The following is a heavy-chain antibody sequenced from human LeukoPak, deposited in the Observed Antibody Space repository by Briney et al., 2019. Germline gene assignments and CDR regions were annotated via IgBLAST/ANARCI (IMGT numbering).Heavy chain of an antibody. CDR1: GYTFTSYD. J-gene: IGHJ4*02. Sequence: ASVKVSCKASGYTFTSYDINWVRQATGQGLEWMGGMNPNTGNTGYAQKFQGRVTITRNTSISTPYMELSWLRSDDTAVYYCARALYTSRSYLATFSPTNFDYWGQGTLVTVSS. V-gene: IGHV1-8*03. CDR2: MNPNTGNT. D-gene: IGHD6-13*01. CDR3: ARALYTSRSYLATFSPTNFDY.